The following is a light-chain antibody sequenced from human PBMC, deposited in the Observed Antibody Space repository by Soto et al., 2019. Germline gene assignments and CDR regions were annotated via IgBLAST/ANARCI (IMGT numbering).Light chain of an antibody. Sequence: EIVLTQPPATLSLSPGERATLSCRASQSVSSYLAWYQQKPGQAPRLLIYDASNRATGIPARFSGSGSGTEFNLTISSLQSEDFGVYYCQQYNNWPRITFGQGTRLEIK. CDR2: DAS. J-gene: IGKJ5*01. V-gene: IGKV3-11*01. CDR1: QSVSSY. CDR3: QQYNNWPRIT.